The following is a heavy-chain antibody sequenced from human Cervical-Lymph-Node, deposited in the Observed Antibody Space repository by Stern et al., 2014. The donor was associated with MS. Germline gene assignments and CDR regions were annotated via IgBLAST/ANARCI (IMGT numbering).Heavy chain of an antibody. CDR1: GASISSAGYY. V-gene: IGHV4-31*03. CDR3: ARSSSPGTRTARFDY. Sequence: QVQLVESGPGLVKPSQTLSLTCTVSGASISSAGYYWSWIRQPPGKGLEWIGYIFHIGSSFYNPSLRGRVSMLVDTSNNQFSLKLSSLTAADTAVYYCARSSSPGTRTARFDYWGQGTLVTVSS. CDR2: IFHIGSS. D-gene: IGHD2-21*02. J-gene: IGHJ4*02.